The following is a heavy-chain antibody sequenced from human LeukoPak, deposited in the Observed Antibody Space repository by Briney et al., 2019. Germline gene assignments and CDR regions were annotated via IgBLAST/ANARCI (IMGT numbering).Heavy chain of an antibody. CDR1: GGSVSSGNYY. Sequence: PSETVSLTCTVSGGSVSSGNYYWRWIRQPPGKGLEYIGYIYNSGSTNYNPSLKSRVAISVYTSKNQFSLKLSSVTAADTAVYYCARDLAWYTFDPWGQGTLVTVSS. D-gene: IGHD6-13*01. J-gene: IGHJ5*02. CDR3: ARDLAWYTFDP. CDR2: IYNSGST. V-gene: IGHV4-61*01.